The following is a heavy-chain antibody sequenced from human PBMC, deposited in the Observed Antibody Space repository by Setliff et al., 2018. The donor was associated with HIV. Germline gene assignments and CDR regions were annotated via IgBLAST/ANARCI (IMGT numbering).Heavy chain of an antibody. V-gene: IGHV1-8*02. CDR2: MNPNSGNT. Sequence: ASVKVSCKASGYTFSSYDINWVRQATGQGLEWMGWMNPNSGNTGYAQKFQGRVTMTRDTSISTAYMELNNLKFEDTAVYYCARARRDTYDRGRRNHYYIDVWGKGTTVTVSS. J-gene: IGHJ6*03. CDR3: ARARRDTYDRGRRNHYYIDV. CDR1: GYTFSSYD. D-gene: IGHD3-22*01.